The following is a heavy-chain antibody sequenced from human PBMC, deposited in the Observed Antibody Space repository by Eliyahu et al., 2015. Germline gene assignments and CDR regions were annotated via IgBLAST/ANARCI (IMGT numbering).Heavy chain of an antibody. V-gene: IGHV4-30-4*01. CDR1: GGSISSGDYY. CDR2: IYYSGST. CDR3: ARAGPGGYYFDY. D-gene: IGHD3-10*01. Sequence: QVQLQESGPGLVKPSQTLSLTCXVSGGSISSGDYYWSWIRXPPGKGLEWIGYIYYSGSTYYNPSLKSRVTISVDTSKNQFSLKLSSVTAADTAVYYCARAGPGGYYFDYWGQGTLVTVSS. J-gene: IGHJ4*02.